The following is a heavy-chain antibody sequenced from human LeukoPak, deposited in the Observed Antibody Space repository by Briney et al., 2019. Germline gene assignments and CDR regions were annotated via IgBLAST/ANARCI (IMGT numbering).Heavy chain of an antibody. V-gene: IGHV1-18*01. Sequence: GASVKVSCKASGYTFTSYGISWVRQAPGQGLEWMGWISAYNGNTNYAQKLQGRVTMTTDTSTSTAYMELSRLRSDDTAVYYCARDRRSHYYGSGNYYPDVFDIWGQGTMVTVSS. CDR2: ISAYNGNT. D-gene: IGHD3-10*01. J-gene: IGHJ3*02. CDR1: GYTFTSYG. CDR3: ARDRRSHYYGSGNYYPDVFDI.